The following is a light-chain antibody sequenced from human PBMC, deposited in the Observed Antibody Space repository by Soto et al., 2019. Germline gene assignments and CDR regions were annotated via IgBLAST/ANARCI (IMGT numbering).Light chain of an antibody. CDR2: GAS. V-gene: IGKV3-20*01. J-gene: IGKJ1*01. Sequence: EIVLTQSPGTLSLSPRERTTLSCRASQSVSNGYLAWYQQQPGQAPRLLIYGASNRATGIPERFSGSVSGTDFTLTINRLEPEDFAVYYCQQYGSSPWTFGQGTKVEIK. CDR1: QSVSNGY. CDR3: QQYGSSPWT.